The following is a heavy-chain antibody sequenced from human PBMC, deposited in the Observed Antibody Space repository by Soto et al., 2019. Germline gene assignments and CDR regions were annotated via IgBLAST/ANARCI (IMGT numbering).Heavy chain of an antibody. CDR3: ARDPRPSSGRHGMDL. CDR2: INPNSGGT. Sequence: ASVKVSCKASGYTFTDYYMHGVRQAPGRGLEWMGWINPNSGGTNYAQKFQGRVTMTRDTSISTAYMELNRLRSDDTAVYYCARDPRPSSGRHGMDLGVQGTKVTVPS. CDR1: GYTFTDYY. V-gene: IGHV1-2*02. J-gene: IGHJ6*02. D-gene: IGHD5-12*01.